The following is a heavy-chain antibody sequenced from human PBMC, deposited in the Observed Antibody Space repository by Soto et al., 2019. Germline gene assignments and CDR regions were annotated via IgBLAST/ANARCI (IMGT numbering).Heavy chain of an antibody. Sequence: PGGSLRLSCAASGFIFSSYWMSWVRQAPGKGLEWVANIKQDGSDKYYVDSVKGRFTISRDNAKNSLYLQMNSLRAEDTAVYYCAADDYYGSPQHWGQGTLVTVSS. CDR1: GFIFSSYW. D-gene: IGHD3-10*01. V-gene: IGHV3-7*01. J-gene: IGHJ1*01. CDR3: AADDYYGSPQH. CDR2: IKQDGSDK.